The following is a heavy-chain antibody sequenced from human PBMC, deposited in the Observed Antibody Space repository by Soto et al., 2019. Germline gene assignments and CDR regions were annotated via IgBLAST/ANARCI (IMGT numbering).Heavy chain of an antibody. V-gene: IGHV1-69*04. D-gene: IGHD4-4*01. J-gene: IGHJ5*02. CDR2: IIPIIGII. CDR3: AGDPDSHYNDSHASSYP. CDR1: GGTFSTYT. Sequence: GASVKVSCKASGGTFSTYTITCVRQAPGQGLEWMGRIIPIIGIINYAQKFQGRVTISADKFTGTAYMELTGLRSDDTAVYYCAGDPDSHYNDSHASSYPWGQGTLVTVSS.